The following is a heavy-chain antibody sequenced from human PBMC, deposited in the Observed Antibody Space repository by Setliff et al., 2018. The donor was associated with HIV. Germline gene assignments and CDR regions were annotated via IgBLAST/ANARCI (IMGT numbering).Heavy chain of an antibody. Sequence: SETLSLTCTVSGGSIGSSSYYWGWIRQPPGKGLEWIGSIYYSGSTYYNPSLKSRVTISPDTSKNQFSLKVRSVTAADTAVYYCARQVTVVGYFETAAGSFNYWGPGTLVTVSS. V-gene: IGHV4-39*01. CDR1: GGSIGSSSYY. D-gene: IGHD2-21*01. CDR3: ARQVTVVGYFETAAGSFNY. J-gene: IGHJ4*02. CDR2: IYYSGST.